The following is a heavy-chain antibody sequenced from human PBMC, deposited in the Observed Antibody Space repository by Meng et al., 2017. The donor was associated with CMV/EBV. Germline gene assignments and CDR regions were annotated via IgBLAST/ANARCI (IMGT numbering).Heavy chain of an antibody. CDR2: FYNSET. CDR1: GVSISGHY. J-gene: IGHJ5*02. Sequence: SETLSLTCIVSGVSISGHYWNWMRQSPGKGLEWIGYFYNSETNYNPSLRSRVTTSVDTSQNQVSLRLSSVTSADTAIYYCTRGTGPWGQGTLVTVSS. D-gene: IGHD1-14*01. V-gene: IGHV4-59*11. CDR3: TRGTGP.